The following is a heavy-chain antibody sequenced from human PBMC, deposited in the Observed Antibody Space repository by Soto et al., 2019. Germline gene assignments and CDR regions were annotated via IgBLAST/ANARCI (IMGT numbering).Heavy chain of an antibody. CDR1: AGSISSSSYY. Sequence: QLQLQESGPGLVKPSETLSLTCTVSAGSISSSSYYWGWIRQRPGKGLEWIGTIYHSGSTYYKPSLKTRLPTSADTSKTQCSLKLNSVTAADTSIYYCAREMRGSIVYWGQGTLVTVSS. J-gene: IGHJ4*02. CDR2: IYHSGST. CDR3: AREMRGSIVY. V-gene: IGHV4-39*01. D-gene: IGHD3-10*01.